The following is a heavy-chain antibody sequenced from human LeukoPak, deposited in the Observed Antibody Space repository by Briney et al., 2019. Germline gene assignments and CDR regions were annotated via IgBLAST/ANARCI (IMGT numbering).Heavy chain of an antibody. CDR3: AREGAGYSSSWIVGGPYYYYYMDV. CDR2: ISSSSSTI. CDR1: GLTFSSYS. Sequence: GGTLRLSCAASGLTFSSYSMNWVRQAPGKGLEWVSYISSSSSTIYYADSVKGRFTISRDNAKNSLYLQMNSLRAEDTAVYYCAREGAGYSSSWIVGGPYYYYYMDVWGKGTTVTVSS. D-gene: IGHD6-13*01. V-gene: IGHV3-48*01. J-gene: IGHJ6*03.